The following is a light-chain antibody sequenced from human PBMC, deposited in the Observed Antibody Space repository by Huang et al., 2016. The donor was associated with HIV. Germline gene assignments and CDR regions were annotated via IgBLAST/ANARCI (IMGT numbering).Light chain of an antibody. V-gene: IGKV1-39*01. J-gene: IGKJ4*01. Sequence: DIQMTPSPPSLSASVGDRVTITCRASQIIDTSLHWYQQKPGKAPKLLIYGASIFQSGVPSRFSGSRSGTDFTLTISSLQPEDFATFYCQQSYSTPLTFGGGTKVEIK. CDR2: GAS. CDR3: QQSYSTPLT. CDR1: QIIDTS.